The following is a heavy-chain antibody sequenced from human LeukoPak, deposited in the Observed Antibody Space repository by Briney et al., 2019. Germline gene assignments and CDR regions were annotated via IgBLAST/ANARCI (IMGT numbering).Heavy chain of an antibody. CDR3: AKSSPYDYGDPRISFDY. J-gene: IGHJ4*02. V-gene: IGHV3-23*01. Sequence: GASLRLSCAASGFTFSSYAMSWVRQAPGKGLEWVSAISGSGGSTYYADSVKGRFTISRDNSKNTLYLQMNSLRAEDTAVYYCAKSSPYDYGDPRISFDYWGQGTLVTVSS. CDR2: ISGSGGST. D-gene: IGHD4-17*01. CDR1: GFTFSSYA.